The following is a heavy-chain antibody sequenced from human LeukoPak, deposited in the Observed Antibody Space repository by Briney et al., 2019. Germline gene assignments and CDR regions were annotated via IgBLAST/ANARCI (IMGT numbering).Heavy chain of an antibody. J-gene: IGHJ2*01. CDR2: VSGYNGDT. CDR1: GYTFIGYG. CDR3: ARGLGVVTAQSEQPKPRYFDL. D-gene: IGHD2-21*02. Sequence: ASVKVSCKASGYTFIGYGISWVRQAPGQGLEWMGWVSGYNGDTNYAQNLQGRVTMPTDTSTSTAYMELRSLRSDATAVYYCARGLGVVTAQSEQPKPRYFDLWGRGTQVTVSS. V-gene: IGHV1-18*01.